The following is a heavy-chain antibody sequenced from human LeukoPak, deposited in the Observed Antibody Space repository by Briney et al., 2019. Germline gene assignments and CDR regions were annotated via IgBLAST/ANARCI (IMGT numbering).Heavy chain of an antibody. V-gene: IGHV1-69*06. J-gene: IGHJ6*03. Sequence: SVKVSCTASGGTFSSYAISWVRQAPGQGLEWMGGIIPIFGTANYAQQFQGRVTITADKSTSTAYMELSSLRSEDTAVYYCAGVLVGYYYYMDGWGKGTTVTVSS. CDR2: IIPIFGTA. CDR1: GGTFSSYA. CDR3: AGVLVGYYYYMDG. D-gene: IGHD2-15*01.